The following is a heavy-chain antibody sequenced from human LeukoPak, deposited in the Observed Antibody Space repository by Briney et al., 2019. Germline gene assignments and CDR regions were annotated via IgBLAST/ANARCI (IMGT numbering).Heavy chain of an antibody. CDR3: ARFNSGYDRSFDY. V-gene: IGHV4-61*01. CDR1: GGSVSSGSYY. J-gene: IGHJ4*02. D-gene: IGHD5-12*01. Sequence: PSETLSLTCTVPGGSVSSGSYYWSWIRQPPGKGLEWIGYIYYSGSTNYNPSLKSRVTISVDTSKNQFSLKLSSVTAADTAVYYCARFNSGYDRSFDYWGQGTLVTVSS. CDR2: IYYSGST.